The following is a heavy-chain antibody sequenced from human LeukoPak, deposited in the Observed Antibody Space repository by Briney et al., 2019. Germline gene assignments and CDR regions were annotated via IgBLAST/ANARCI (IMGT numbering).Heavy chain of an antibody. Sequence: PGGSLRLSCAASGFTFDDYAMHWVRQAPGKGLEWVSGISWNSGSIGYADSVKGRFTISRDNAKNSLYLQMNSLRAEDTALYYCAKGLQQWLIRRFDYWGQGTLVTVSS. CDR1: GFTFDDYA. CDR2: ISWNSGSI. J-gene: IGHJ4*02. CDR3: AKGLQQWLIRRFDY. V-gene: IGHV3-9*01. D-gene: IGHD6-19*01.